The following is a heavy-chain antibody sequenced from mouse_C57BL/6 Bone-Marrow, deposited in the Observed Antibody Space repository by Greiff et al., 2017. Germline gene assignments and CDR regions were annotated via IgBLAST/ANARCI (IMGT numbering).Heavy chain of an antibody. CDR2: LDPSDSYT. J-gene: IGHJ4*01. CDR1: GYTFTSYW. D-gene: IGHD2-4*01. Sequence: QVQLKQPGAELVMPGASVKLSCKASGYTFTSYWMHWVKQRPGQGLEWIGELDPSDSYTHYTQKFKGKSTLTVDKYSSTSYMQLSCLTSEDSAVYYCARFHYDYDGYYSMDYWGQGTSVTVSS. CDR3: ARFHYDYDGYYSMDY. V-gene: IGHV1-69*01.